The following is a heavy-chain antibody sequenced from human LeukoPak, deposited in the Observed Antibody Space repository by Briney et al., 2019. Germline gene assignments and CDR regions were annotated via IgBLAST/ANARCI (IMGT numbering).Heavy chain of an antibody. D-gene: IGHD2-2*01. Sequence: SETLSLTCAVYGGSFSGYYWSWIRQPPGKGLEWIGEINHSGSTNYNPSLKSRVTISVDTSKNQSSLKLSSVTAADTAVYYCARGLEYCSSTSCYGYAFDIWGQGTMVTVSS. CDR1: GGSFSGYY. J-gene: IGHJ3*02. CDR2: INHSGST. CDR3: ARGLEYCSSTSCYGYAFDI. V-gene: IGHV4-34*01.